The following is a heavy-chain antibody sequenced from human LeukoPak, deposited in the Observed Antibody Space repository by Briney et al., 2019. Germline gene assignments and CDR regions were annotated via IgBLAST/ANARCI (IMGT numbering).Heavy chain of an antibody. CDR3: VTGFTTMAVDYFDY. D-gene: IGHD5-18*01. J-gene: IGHJ4*02. CDR1: GKTLSDLS. CDR2: SDPEDGER. V-gene: IGHV1-24*01. Sequence: ASVKVSCKLSGKTLSDLSIHWLRQPPGKGLEWLGGSDPEDGERIYAQMFQGRVTMTEDTSIDTAYMELSSLRSEDTPVYYCVTGFTTMAVDYFDYWGQGTLVTVSP.